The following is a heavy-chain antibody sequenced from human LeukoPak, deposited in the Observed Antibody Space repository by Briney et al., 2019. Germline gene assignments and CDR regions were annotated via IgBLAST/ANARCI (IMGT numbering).Heavy chain of an antibody. CDR2: ISSSSSYI. CDR3: ARDGVGSSPNFDY. CDR1: GFTFSSYG. J-gene: IGHJ4*02. Sequence: GGSLRLSCAASGFTFSSYGMHWVRQAPGKGLEWVSSISSSSSYIYYADSVKGRFTISRDNAKNSLYLQMNSLRAEDTAVYYCARDGVGSSPNFDYWGQGTLVTVSS. V-gene: IGHV3-21*01. D-gene: IGHD6-6*01.